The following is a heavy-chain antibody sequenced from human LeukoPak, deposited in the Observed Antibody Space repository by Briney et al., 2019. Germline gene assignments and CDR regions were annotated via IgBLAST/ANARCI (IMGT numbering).Heavy chain of an antibody. CDR1: GFTFSSYA. D-gene: IGHD1-1*01. CDR2: ISYDGSNK. CDR3: ARHNDY. J-gene: IGHJ4*02. V-gene: IGHV3-30*04. Sequence: GGSLRLSCAASGFTFSSYAMHWVRQAPGKGLEWVAVISYDGSNKYYADSVKGRFTISRDNAKNSLYLQMNSLRAEDTAVYYCARHNDYWGQGTLVTVSS.